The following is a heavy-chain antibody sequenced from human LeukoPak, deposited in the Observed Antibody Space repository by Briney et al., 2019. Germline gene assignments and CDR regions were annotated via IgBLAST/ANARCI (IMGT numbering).Heavy chain of an antibody. V-gene: IGHV4-39*07. D-gene: IGHD6-13*01. CDR2: INHSGST. J-gene: IGHJ3*01. CDR1: GGSISSTYHY. CDR3: ARISSSNWYNERGAFDV. Sequence: PSETLSLTCTVSGGSISSTYHYWGWIRQSPGKGLEWIASINHSGSTFYNLSLRSRLTISVDPSKNDFSLKLTSVTAADTAVYYCARISSSNWYNERGAFDVWGQGTMVTVSS.